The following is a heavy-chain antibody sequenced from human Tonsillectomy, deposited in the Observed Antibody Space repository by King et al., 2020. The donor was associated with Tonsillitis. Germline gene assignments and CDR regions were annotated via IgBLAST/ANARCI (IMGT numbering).Heavy chain of an antibody. V-gene: IGHV3-9*01. CDR2: ISWNSGSI. J-gene: IGHJ3*02. CDR1: GFTFDDYA. D-gene: IGHD3-16*01. Sequence: QLVQSGGGLVQPGRSLRLSCAASGFTFDDYAMHWVRQAPGKGLEWVSGISWNSGSIGYADSVKGRFTISRDNAKNSLYLQMNSLRAEDTALYYCAKAIMIRCRGPLGGAFDISGKGMTVTVSS. CDR3: AKAIMIRCRGPLGGAFDI.